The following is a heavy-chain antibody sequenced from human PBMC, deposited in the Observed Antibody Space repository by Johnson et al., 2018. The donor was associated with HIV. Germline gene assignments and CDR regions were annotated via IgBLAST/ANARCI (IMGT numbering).Heavy chain of an antibody. D-gene: IGHD1-1*01. Sequence: EQLVESGGGLVQPGGSLRLSCAASGFSISSNYMSWIRQAPGKGLEWVSVIYRAGSTYYADSVKDRFTISRDISKNTIYLQMNSLGAEDTAMYYCARDGTETGPDDAFDIWGQGTMVTVSS. J-gene: IGHJ3*02. CDR1: GFSISSNY. CDR3: ARDGTETGPDDAFDI. CDR2: IYRAGST. V-gene: IGHV3-66*01.